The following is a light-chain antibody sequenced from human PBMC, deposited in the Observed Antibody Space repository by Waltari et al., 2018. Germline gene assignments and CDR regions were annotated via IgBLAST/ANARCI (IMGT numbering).Light chain of an antibody. CDR1: QSVTTN. V-gene: IGKV3-15*01. Sequence: EIVMTQSPATLSVSPGERAILSCRASQSVTTNLAWYQQKPGQAPRLRTYGASTRATDVPARFSGSGSGTEFTLTISSLQSEDCAVYYCHQYNDGPPFNFGQGTKLEIK. CDR3: HQYNDGPPFN. J-gene: IGKJ2*01. CDR2: GAS.